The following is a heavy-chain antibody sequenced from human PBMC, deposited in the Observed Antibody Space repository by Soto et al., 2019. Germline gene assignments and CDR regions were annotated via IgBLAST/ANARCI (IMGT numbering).Heavy chain of an antibody. CDR2: IYYSGST. CDR3: ARLHYDSSGYYYVFTWFDP. D-gene: IGHD3-22*01. J-gene: IGHJ5*02. Sequence: SETLSLTCTVSGGSISSSSYYWGWIRQPPGKGLEWIGSIYYSGSTYYNPSLKSRVTISVDTSKNQFSLKLSSVTAADTAVYYCARLHYDSSGYYYVFTWFDPWGQGTLVTVSS. CDR1: GGSISSSSYY. V-gene: IGHV4-39*01.